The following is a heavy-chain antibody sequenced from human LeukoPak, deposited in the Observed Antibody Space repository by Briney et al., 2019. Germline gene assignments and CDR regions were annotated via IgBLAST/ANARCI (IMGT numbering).Heavy chain of an antibody. Sequence: ASVKVSCKAAGYTFTCYYMHWVRQAPGQGLEWMGWINPNSGGTNYAQKFQGRVTMTRDTSISTAYMELSRLRSDDTAVYYCASGRDIVGATTGAGYFDYWGQGTLVTVSS. CDR3: ASGRDIVGATTGAGYFDY. V-gene: IGHV1-2*02. D-gene: IGHD1-26*01. CDR2: INPNSGGT. J-gene: IGHJ4*02. CDR1: GYTFTCYY.